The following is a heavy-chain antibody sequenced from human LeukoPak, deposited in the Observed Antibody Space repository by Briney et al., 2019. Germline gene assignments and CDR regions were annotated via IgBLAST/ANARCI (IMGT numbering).Heavy chain of an antibody. CDR1: GFTFTNYG. J-gene: IGHJ6*03. CDR3: ARDPYSGNYGNYYYYYMDV. V-gene: IGHV3-21*01. CDR2: ITSSGAYI. D-gene: IGHD1-26*01. Sequence: GRSLRLSCAVSGFTFTNYGMSWVRQAPGKALESVSSITSSGAYIFYADSVRGRFTISRDNAKDSLYLQMNSLGPEDTTVYYCARDPYSGNYGNYYYYYMDVWGKGTTVTISS.